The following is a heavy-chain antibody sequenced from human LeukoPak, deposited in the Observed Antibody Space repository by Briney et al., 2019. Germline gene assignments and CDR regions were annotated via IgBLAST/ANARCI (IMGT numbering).Heavy chain of an antibody. CDR3: AKGRSSWSAFDY. Sequence: ASVKVSCKASGYTFTSYYMHWVRQAPGQGLEWMGIINPSGGSTSYAQKFQGRVTMTRDMSTSTVYMELSGLRSEDTAVYYCAKGRSSWSAFDYWGQGTLVTVSS. J-gene: IGHJ4*02. CDR1: GYTFTSYY. V-gene: IGHV1-46*01. D-gene: IGHD6-13*01. CDR2: INPSGGST.